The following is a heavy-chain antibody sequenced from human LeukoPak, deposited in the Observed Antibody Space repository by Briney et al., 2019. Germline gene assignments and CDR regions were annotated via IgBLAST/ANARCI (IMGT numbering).Heavy chain of an antibody. CDR2: FEPSGTT. Sequence: SETLSLTCTVSGASIENHYWSWIRQPAGKGLEWIGRFEPSGTTKYNPSLKSRITMSVDTSKNQFSLELNSVTAADTAVYYCAKEGAAAGPDFDLWGQGTLVIVSS. D-gene: IGHD6-13*01. V-gene: IGHV4-4*07. CDR1: GASIENHY. CDR3: AKEGAAAGPDFDL. J-gene: IGHJ4*02.